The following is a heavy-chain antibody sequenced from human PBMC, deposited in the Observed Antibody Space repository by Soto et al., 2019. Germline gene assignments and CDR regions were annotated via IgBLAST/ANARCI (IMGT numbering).Heavy chain of an antibody. V-gene: IGHV5-10-1*01. CDR2: IDPSDSYT. CDR3: ASWDYDILTGPNKAYYYYGMDV. Sequence: GESLKISCKGSGYSFTSYWISWVRQMPGKGLEWMGRIDPSDSYTNYSPSFQGHVTISADKSISTAYLQWSSLKASDTAMYYCASWDYDILTGPNKAYYYYGMDVWGQGTTVTVSS. J-gene: IGHJ6*02. CDR1: GYSFTSYW. D-gene: IGHD3-9*01.